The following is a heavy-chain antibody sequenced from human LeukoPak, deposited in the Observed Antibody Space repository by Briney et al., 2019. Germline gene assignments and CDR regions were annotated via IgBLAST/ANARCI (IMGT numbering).Heavy chain of an antibody. V-gene: IGHV3-49*03. D-gene: IGHD6-13*01. CDR2: IGSKAYGGTT. CDR3: SSHPYSSTWYVPP. Sequence: GGSLRLSCTVSGFTFGDYAMSWFRQAPGKGLEWVGFIGSKAYGGTTEYAASVKGRFTISRDDSKSIAYLQMNSLKTEDTAVYYCSSHPYSSTWYVPPWGQGTLVTVSS. CDR1: GFTFGDYA. J-gene: IGHJ5*02.